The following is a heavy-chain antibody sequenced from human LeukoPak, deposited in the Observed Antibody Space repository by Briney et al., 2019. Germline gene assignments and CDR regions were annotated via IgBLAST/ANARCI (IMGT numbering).Heavy chain of an antibody. J-gene: IGHJ4*02. D-gene: IGHD2/OR15-2a*01. Sequence: GGSLRLSCAASGNYWMHWVRQAPGTGLVWVSHINSDGSWTSYADSVKGRFTISKDNAKNTVYLQMNNLRAEDTAVYYCVSFYEAYWGRGTLVTVSS. CDR1: GNYW. CDR3: VSFYEAY. CDR2: INSDGSWT. V-gene: IGHV3-74*01.